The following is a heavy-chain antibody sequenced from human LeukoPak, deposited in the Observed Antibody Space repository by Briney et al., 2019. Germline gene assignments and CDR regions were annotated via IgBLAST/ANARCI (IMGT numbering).Heavy chain of an antibody. CDR1: GFTFSSYG. Sequence: GGSLRLSCAASGFTFSSYGMSWVRQAPGKGLEWVSAISGSGGSTYYADSVKGRFTISRDNSKNTLYLQMNSLKTEDTAVYYCTTERYCSSTSCYYFDYGGQGTLVTVSS. D-gene: IGHD2-2*01. V-gene: IGHV3-23*01. J-gene: IGHJ4*02. CDR2: ISGSGGST. CDR3: TTERYCSSTSCYYFDY.